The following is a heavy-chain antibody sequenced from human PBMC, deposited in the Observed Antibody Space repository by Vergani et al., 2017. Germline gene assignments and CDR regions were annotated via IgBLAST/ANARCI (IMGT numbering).Heavy chain of an antibody. CDR3: AKTSRIGYYMDV. D-gene: IGHD2-15*01. V-gene: IGHV3-23*01. CDR2: ISGSGCST. Sequence: EVQLLESGGGLVQPGGSLRLSCAASGFTFSSYAMSWVRQAPGKGLEWVSAISGSGCSTYYADSVKGRFTISRDNSKNTLYLQMNSLRAEDTAVYYCAKTSRIGYYMDVWGKGTTVTVSS. CDR1: GFTFSSYA. J-gene: IGHJ6*03.